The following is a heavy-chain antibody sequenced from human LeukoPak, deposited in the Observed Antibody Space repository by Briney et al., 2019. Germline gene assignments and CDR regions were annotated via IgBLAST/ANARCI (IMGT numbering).Heavy chain of an antibody. D-gene: IGHD6-13*01. J-gene: IGHJ4*02. CDR1: GGTFSSYA. CDR3: ARGGDRYSSSWSLY. CDR2: IIPIFGTA. V-gene: IGHV1-69*06. Sequence: EASVKVSCKASGGTFSSYAISWVRQAPGQGLEWMGGIIPIFGTANYAQKFQGRVTITADKSTSTAYMELSSLRSEDTAVYYCARGGDRYSSSWSLYWGQRTLVTVSS.